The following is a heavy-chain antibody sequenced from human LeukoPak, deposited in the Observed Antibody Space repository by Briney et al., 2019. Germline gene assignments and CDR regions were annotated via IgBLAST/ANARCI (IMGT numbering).Heavy chain of an antibody. V-gene: IGHV3-53*01. Sequence: TGGSLRLSCAVSGFTVSGNYMSWVRQAPGRGLEWVSLIYSGDTTLYADSVKGRFTISRDISKNTLYLQMNSPRAEDTAVYYCARRAGGYSHPYDYWGQGILVTVSS. CDR2: IYSGDTT. J-gene: IGHJ4*02. CDR3: ARRAGGYSHPYDY. CDR1: GFTVSGNY. D-gene: IGHD4-23*01.